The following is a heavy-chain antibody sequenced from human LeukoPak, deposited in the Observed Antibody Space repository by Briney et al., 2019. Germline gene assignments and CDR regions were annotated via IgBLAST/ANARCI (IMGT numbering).Heavy chain of an antibody. Sequence: SQTLSLTCAISGDSVSKKNIAWNWIRQSPSRGLEWLGRTYYRSKWYNDYAVSVKSRITINPDTSKNQFSLQLTSVTPEDTAGYYCAKFGHPWGINVAFDVWGQGTMVTVSS. CDR3: AKFGHPWGINVAFDV. J-gene: IGHJ3*01. CDR2: TYYRSKWYN. CDR1: GDSVSKKNIA. D-gene: IGHD3-16*01. V-gene: IGHV6-1*01.